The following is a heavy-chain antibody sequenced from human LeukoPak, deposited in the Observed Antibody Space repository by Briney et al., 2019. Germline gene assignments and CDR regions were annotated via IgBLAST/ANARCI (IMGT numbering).Heavy chain of an antibody. Sequence: GGSLRLSCAASGCTFSDYYMSWIRQAPGKGLEWVSYISSSGSTIYYADSVKGRFTISRDNAKNSLYLQMNSLRAEDTAVYYCATSATGDYYYGMDAWGQGTTVTVSS. CDR3: ATSATGDYYYGMDA. CDR1: GCTFSDYY. CDR2: ISSSGSTI. J-gene: IGHJ6*02. D-gene: IGHD3-10*01. V-gene: IGHV3-11*01.